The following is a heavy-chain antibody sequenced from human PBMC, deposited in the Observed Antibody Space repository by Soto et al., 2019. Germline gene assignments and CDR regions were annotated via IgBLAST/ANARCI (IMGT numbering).Heavy chain of an antibody. V-gene: IGHV3-53*01. CDR2: IYSGGST. D-gene: IGHD5-12*01. CDR3: ARDRLGDGYNFMHY. CDR1: GFTVSNNY. Sequence: EVQLVESGGGLIQPGGSLRLSCAASGFTVSNNYMSWVRQAPGKGLEWVSVIYSGGSTYYADSVKGRFTISRDNSKNTLDLQMNSLRAEDTAMYYWARDRLGDGYNFMHYWGEGSLVAVS. J-gene: IGHJ4*02.